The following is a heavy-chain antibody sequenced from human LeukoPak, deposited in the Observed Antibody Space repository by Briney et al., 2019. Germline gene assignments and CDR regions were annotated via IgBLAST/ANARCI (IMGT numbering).Heavy chain of an antibody. J-gene: IGHJ6*02. Sequence: PSETLSPTCAVYGGSFSGYYWSWIRQPPGKGLEWIGEINHSGSTNYNPSLKSRVTISVDTSKNQFSLKLSSVTAADTAVYYCARGPGAAMVTFYYYYGMDVWGQGTRVTVSS. CDR3: ARGPGAAMVTFYYYYGMDV. V-gene: IGHV4-34*01. CDR1: GGSFSGYY. CDR2: INHSGST. D-gene: IGHD5-18*01.